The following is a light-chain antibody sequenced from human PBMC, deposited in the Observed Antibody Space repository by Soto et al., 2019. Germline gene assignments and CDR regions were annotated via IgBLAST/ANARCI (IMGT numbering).Light chain of an antibody. CDR2: DVS. V-gene: IGLV2-11*01. Sequence: QSALTQPPSVSGSHGQSVTISCTGTSSDVGAYNFVSWYQQYPGKAPKLIIFDVSARPSGVPDRFSGSKSGNTASLTISGLQADDEADYYCCSYAGTYSPVLGGGTKLTVL. CDR1: SSDVGAYNF. J-gene: IGLJ2*01. CDR3: CSYAGTYSPV.